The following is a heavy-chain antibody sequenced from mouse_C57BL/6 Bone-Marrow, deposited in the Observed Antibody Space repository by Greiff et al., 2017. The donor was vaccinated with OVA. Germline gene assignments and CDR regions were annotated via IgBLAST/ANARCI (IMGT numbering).Heavy chain of an antibody. CDR2: IDPENGDT. Sequence: EVKLMESGAELVRPGASVKLSCTASGFNIQDDYMHWVKQRPEQGLEWIGWIDPENGDTEYASKFQGKATITADTSSNTAYLQLSSLTSEDTAVYYCTTFGDYYGSSYAMDYWGQGTSVTVSS. CDR1: GFNIQDDY. J-gene: IGHJ4*01. V-gene: IGHV14-4*01. D-gene: IGHD1-1*01. CDR3: TTFGDYYGSSYAMDY.